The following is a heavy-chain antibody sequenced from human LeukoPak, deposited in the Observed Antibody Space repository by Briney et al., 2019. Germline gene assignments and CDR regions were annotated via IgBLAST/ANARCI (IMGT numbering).Heavy chain of an antibody. CDR1: GFTFSSHW. Sequence: GGSLRLSCAASGFTFSSHWMYWVRHAPGKGLEWVVNIQQDGSDKYYVDSVKGRFTISRDNAKNSLYLQMNSLRAEDTAMYYCTRVIVEVPGISDYCDYWGQGTLVTISS. D-gene: IGHD2-2*01. CDR3: TRVIVEVPGISDYCDY. V-gene: IGHV3-7*05. J-gene: IGHJ4*02. CDR2: IQQDGSDK.